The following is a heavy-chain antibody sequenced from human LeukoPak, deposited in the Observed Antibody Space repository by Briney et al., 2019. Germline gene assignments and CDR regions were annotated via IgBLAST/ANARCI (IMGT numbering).Heavy chain of an antibody. CDR1: GGSFSGYY. V-gene: IGHV4-34*01. CDR2: INHSGST. D-gene: IGHD3-9*01. CDR3: ASMGYFDXSSPFDX. Sequence: PSETLSLTCAVYGGSFSGYYWSWIRQPPGKGLEWIGEINHSGSTNYNPSLKSRVTISVDTSKNQFSLKLSSVTAADTAVYYCASMGYFDXSSPFDXWGQGTLVXXSS. J-gene: IGHJ4*02.